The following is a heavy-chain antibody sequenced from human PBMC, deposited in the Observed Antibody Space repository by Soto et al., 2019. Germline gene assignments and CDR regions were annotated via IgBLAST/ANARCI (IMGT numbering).Heavy chain of an antibody. Sequence: QVQLQQWGAGLLKPSETLSLTCAVYGGSFSGYYWSWIRQPPGKGLEWIGEINHSGSTNYNPSLKSRVTLAVDPSKNQFSLKLSSVTAADAAEYYCARDSKKGHYYGSGSYDYWGQGTLVTVSS. CDR2: INHSGST. V-gene: IGHV4-34*01. CDR3: ARDSKKGHYYGSGSYDY. J-gene: IGHJ4*02. D-gene: IGHD3-10*01. CDR1: GGSFSGYY.